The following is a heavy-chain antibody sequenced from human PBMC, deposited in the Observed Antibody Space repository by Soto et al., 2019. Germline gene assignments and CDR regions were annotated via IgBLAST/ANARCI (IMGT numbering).Heavy chain of an antibody. J-gene: IGHJ4*01. Sequence: SETLSLTCTVSGGSMRSSSYYWGWIRQPPGKGQEWIGSIFFSGTSYYNPSLKSRVTMSVDTSKNQFSLKLSSVTAADTAVYYCAKLAMRPSIDHWGHGTLVTVS. CDR3: AKLAMRPSIDH. CDR1: GGSMRSSSYY. D-gene: IGHD6-13*01. V-gene: IGHV4-39*01. CDR2: IFFSGTS.